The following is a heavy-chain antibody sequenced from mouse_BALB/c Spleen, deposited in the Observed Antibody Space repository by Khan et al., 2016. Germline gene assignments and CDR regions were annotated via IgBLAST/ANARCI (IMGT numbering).Heavy chain of an antibody. CDR2: IDPENGDT. CDR3: NACDYNAMDY. Sequence: EVQLQESGAELVRSGASVKLSCTASGFNIKDYYMHWVKQRPEQGLEWIGWIDPENGDTEYAPKFQGKATMTADTSSNTAYLQLSSLTSEDTAVYCCNACDYNAMDYWGQGTSVTVSS. J-gene: IGHJ4*01. CDR1: GFNIKDYY. V-gene: IGHV14-4*02.